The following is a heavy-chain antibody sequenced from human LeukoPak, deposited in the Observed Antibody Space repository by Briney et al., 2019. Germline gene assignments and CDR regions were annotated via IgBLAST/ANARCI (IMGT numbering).Heavy chain of an antibody. Sequence: PGGSLRLSCAASGFTFSSYWMTWVRQAPGKGLEWVANIKPDGSQIYYVDSVKGRFTISRDNAKNSLYLQMNSLRAEDTAVYYCARAVGHAGTLDYWGQGTLVTVSS. J-gene: IGHJ4*02. CDR1: GFTFSSYW. CDR2: IKPDGSQI. V-gene: IGHV3-7*01. CDR3: ARAVGHAGTLDY. D-gene: IGHD3-10*01.